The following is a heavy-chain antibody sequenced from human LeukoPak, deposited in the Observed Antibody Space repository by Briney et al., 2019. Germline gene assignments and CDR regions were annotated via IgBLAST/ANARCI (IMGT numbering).Heavy chain of an antibody. D-gene: IGHD1-26*01. J-gene: IGHJ4*02. CDR2: ISPSGDIT. Sequence: GGSLRLSCAGSGFSFSSHGMNWVRQAPGKGLEWVSGISPSGDITYYTDSVRGRFTISRDNFKNTLSLQVNSLRAEDTAMYYCTTMAEWELSYFDYWGQGTLVTVSS. V-gene: IGHV3-23*01. CDR3: TTMAEWELSYFDY. CDR1: GFSFSSHG.